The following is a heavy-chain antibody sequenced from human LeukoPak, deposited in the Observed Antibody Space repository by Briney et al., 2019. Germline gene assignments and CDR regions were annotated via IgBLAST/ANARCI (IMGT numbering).Heavy chain of an antibody. J-gene: IGHJ6*03. CDR3: ARDPQKYYDSSGYYYLTYYYYYMDV. CDR1: GYTFTGYY. Sequence: ASVKVSCKASGYTFTGYYMHWVRQAPGQGLEWMGWINPNSGGTNYAQKFQGRVTMTRDTSISTAYMELSRLRSDDTAVYYCARDPQKYYDSSGYYYLTYYYYYMDVWGKGTTVTVSS. CDR2: INPNSGGT. V-gene: IGHV1-2*02. D-gene: IGHD3-22*01.